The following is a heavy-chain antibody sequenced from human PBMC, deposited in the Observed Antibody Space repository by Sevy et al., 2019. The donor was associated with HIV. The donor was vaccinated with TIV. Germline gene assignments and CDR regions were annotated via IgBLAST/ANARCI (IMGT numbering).Heavy chain of an antibody. V-gene: IGHV4-39*01. D-gene: IGHD4-17*01. CDR2: CYYSGST. J-gene: IGHJ6*02. CDR3: ASDYGDYVGGMDV. CDR1: GGSISSSSYY. Sequence: SETLSLTCTVSGGSISSSSYYWGWSRQPPGKGLEWIGSCYYSGSTYYNPSLKSRVTISVDTSKNQFSLKLSSVTAADTAVYYCASDYGDYVGGMDVWGQGTTVTVSS.